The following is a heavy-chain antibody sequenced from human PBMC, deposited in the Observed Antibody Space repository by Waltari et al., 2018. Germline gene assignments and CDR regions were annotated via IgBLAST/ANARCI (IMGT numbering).Heavy chain of an antibody. D-gene: IGHD6-19*01. Sequence: QVQLVQSGAELKKPGASVKVSCTASGYTFTYSGISWLRQAPGQGLEWMSWSITSTRSTKFSEKFQARVTMTTDTSTSTAYLELRSLTSDDTAIYYCARGHSSGWYDWDHWGQGTLVTVSS. CDR2: SITSTRST. CDR1: GYTFTYSG. CDR3: ARGHSSGWYDWDH. V-gene: IGHV1-18*01. J-gene: IGHJ4*02.